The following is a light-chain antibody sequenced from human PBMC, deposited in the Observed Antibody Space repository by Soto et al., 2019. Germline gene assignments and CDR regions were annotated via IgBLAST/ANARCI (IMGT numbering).Light chain of an antibody. CDR1: QSVSSN. J-gene: IGKJ4*01. CDR3: QQYKNWPPLT. CDR2: GAF. V-gene: IGKV3-15*01. Sequence: EIVMTQSPATLSVSPGERATLSCRASQSVSSNLAWYQQKPGQAPRLLIYGAFTRASGIPARFSGSGSGTELTLTMSSLQSEDFAIYYCQQYKNWPPLTFGGGTKVEIK.